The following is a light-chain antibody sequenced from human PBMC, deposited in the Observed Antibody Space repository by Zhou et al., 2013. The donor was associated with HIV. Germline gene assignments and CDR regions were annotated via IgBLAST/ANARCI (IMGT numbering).Light chain of an antibody. J-gene: IGKJ1*01. CDR2: AAS. V-gene: IGKV3-20*01. CDR3: QQYGDSPWT. CDR1: QSVSSRY. Sequence: VLTQSPGTLSLSPGERATLSCRASQSVSSRYLAWYQQKPGQAPSLLIFAASSRAPGIPDRFSGGGSETEFTLTIRKLGPEDFAVYFCQQYGDSPWTFGQGTKVEIK.